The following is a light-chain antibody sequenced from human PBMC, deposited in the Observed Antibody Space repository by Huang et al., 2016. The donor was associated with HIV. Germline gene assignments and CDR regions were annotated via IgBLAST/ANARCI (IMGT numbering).Light chain of an antibody. CDR3: QQYNNWPPT. Sequence: EIVMTQSPATLSVSPGERATLPCRASQSGSSNLAWYQQKPGQAPRLLIYGASTRATGIPARFSSSGSGTEFTLTISSLQSEDFAVYYCQQYNNWPPTFGQGTKVEIK. CDR1: QSGSSN. CDR2: GAS. V-gene: IGKV3-15*01. J-gene: IGKJ1*01.